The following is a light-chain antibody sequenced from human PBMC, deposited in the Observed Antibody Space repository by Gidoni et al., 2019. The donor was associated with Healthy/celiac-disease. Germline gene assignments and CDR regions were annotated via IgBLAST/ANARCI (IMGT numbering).Light chain of an antibody. J-gene: IGKJ2*04. CDR1: QSISSY. Sequence: DIQMPQSPSSLSASVGDRVTITCRASQSISSYLNWYQQKPGKAPKLLIYAASSLQSGVPSRFSGSGSGTEFTLTISSLQPEDFATYYCQQSYSTPPSSFGQGTKLEIK. CDR2: AAS. V-gene: IGKV1-39*01. CDR3: QQSYSTPPSS.